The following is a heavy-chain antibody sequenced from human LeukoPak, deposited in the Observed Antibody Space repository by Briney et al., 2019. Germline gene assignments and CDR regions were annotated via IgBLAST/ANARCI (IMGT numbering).Heavy chain of an antibody. J-gene: IGHJ5*02. V-gene: IGHV3-11*01. CDR3: ATDGAGFDT. CDR2: INIGGTNT. Sequence: GGSLRLSCAASGFTFNDYYMSWIRQAPGKGLEWLSYINIGGTNTHYADSVKGRFTISRDNAKKSLYLEMNNLRAEDTSVYYCATDGAGFDTWGQGVLVTVSS. CDR1: GFTFNDYY.